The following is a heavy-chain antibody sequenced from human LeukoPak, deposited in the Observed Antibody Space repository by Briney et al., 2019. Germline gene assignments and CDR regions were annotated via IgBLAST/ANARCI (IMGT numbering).Heavy chain of an antibody. J-gene: IGHJ3*02. CDR2: INPNSGGT. CDR1: GYTFTGYY. CDR3: ASRVYMVRGVLDAFDI. V-gene: IGHV1-2*02. Sequence: GASVKVSCKASGYTFTGYYMHWVRQAPGQGLEWMGWINPNSGGTNYAQKFQGRVTMTRDTSISTAYMELSRLRSDDTAVYYCASRVYMVRGVLDAFDIWGQGTMVTVSS. D-gene: IGHD3-10*01.